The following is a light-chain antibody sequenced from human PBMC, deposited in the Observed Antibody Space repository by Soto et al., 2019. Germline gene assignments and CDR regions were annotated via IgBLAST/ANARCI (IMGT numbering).Light chain of an antibody. V-gene: IGLV2-11*01. Sequence: SVLTQPRSVSGSPGESVTISCTGTSSDIGAYNYVFWYRQYPGKSPKLMIYDVYKRPSGVPDRFSGSKSANTASLTISGLQTEDEADYHCCSYAGSRSLVFGGGTKVTVL. J-gene: IGLJ3*02. CDR3: CSYAGSRSLV. CDR1: SSDIGAYNY. CDR2: DVY.